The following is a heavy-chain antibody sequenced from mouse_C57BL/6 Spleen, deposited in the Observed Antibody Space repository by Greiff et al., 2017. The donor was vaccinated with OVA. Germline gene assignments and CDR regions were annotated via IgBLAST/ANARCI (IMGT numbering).Heavy chain of an antibody. V-gene: IGHV1-69*01. Sequence: QVQLQQPGAELVMPGASVKLSCKASGYTFTSYWMHWVKQRPGQGLEWIGEIDPSDSYTNYNQKFKGKSTLTVDKSSSTAYMQLSSLTSEDSSVYYCSRAYEYAMDYWGQGTSVTFSS. CDR3: SRAYEYAMDY. D-gene: IGHD2-3*01. CDR2: IDPSDSYT. CDR1: GYTFTSYW. J-gene: IGHJ4*01.